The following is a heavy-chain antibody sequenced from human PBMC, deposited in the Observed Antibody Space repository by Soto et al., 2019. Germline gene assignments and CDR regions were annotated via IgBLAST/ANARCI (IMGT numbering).Heavy chain of an antibody. CDR1: GFSLSTSGVG. J-gene: IGHJ4*02. CDR2: IYWDDDK. Sequence: QITLKESGPTLVKPTQTLTLTCTFSGFSLSTSGVGVGWIRQPPGKALEWLALIYWDDDKRYSPSLKSRLTITKDTSKNQVVRTMTNMDPVDTATYYCANLRGTIQFDYWGQGTLVTVSS. V-gene: IGHV2-5*02. CDR3: ANLRGTIQFDY. D-gene: IGHD3-9*01.